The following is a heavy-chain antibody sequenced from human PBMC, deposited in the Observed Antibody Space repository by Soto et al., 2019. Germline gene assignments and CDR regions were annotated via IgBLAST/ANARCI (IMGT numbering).Heavy chain of an antibody. CDR1: GYTFNTYF. CDR2: ISPHNGNT. Sequence: HVQLVQSGGELKKPGASVTVSCNTSGYTFNTYFITWVRQAPGQGLEGMGWISPHNGNTNYAEKFQGRVTMTADTITKTAYMELRNLRIDDTAVYYCARDTGNSLDYWGQGPPVTVSS. J-gene: IGHJ4*02. V-gene: IGHV1-18*01. CDR3: ARDTGNSLDY.